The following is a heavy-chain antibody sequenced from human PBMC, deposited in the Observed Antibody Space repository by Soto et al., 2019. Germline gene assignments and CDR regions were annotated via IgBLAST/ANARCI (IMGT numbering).Heavy chain of an antibody. CDR1: GGTFSSYA. V-gene: IGHV1-69*13. J-gene: IGHJ3*02. CDR3: ARDEAAAGPPDAFDI. Sequence: ASVKVSCKASGGTFSSYAISWVRQAPGQGLEWMGGIIPIFGTANYAQKFQGRVTITADESTSTAYMELSSLRSEDTAVYYCARDEAAAGPPDAFDIWGQGTMVTVSS. CDR2: IIPIFGTA. D-gene: IGHD6-13*01.